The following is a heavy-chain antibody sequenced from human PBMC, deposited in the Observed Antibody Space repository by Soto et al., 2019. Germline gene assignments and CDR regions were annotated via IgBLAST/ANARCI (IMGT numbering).Heavy chain of an antibody. CDR3: AKGWMDV. CDR1: GLTVSSYA. CDR2: IYASDST. V-gene: IGHV3-53*01. Sequence: EVQLVESGGGLIQPGGSLRLSCAVSGLTVSSYAMSWVRQAPGEGLEWVSVIYASDSTHYADSVKGRFTISRDNSKTTLFLQINTLRAEDTAVYYCAKGWMDVWGQGTTVTVS. J-gene: IGHJ6*02.